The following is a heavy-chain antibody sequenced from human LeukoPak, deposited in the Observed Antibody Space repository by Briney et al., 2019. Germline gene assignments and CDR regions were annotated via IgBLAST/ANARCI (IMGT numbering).Heavy chain of an antibody. CDR3: AREKNWNYARDWFDP. J-gene: IGHJ5*02. Sequence: SETLSLTCTVSGGSISSGGYYWSWIRQHPGKGLEWIGYIYYSGSTYYNPSLKSRVTISVDTSKNQFSLKLSSVTAADTAVYYCAREKNWNYARDWFDPWGQGTLVTVSS. D-gene: IGHD1-7*01. V-gene: IGHV4-31*03. CDR2: IYYSGST. CDR1: GGSISSGGYY.